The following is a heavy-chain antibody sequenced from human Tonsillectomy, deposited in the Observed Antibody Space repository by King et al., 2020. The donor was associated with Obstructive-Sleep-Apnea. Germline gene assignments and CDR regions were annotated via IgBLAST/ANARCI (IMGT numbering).Heavy chain of an antibody. Sequence: QLVQSGAEVKKPGASMKVSCKASGYTFTGSYIHWVRQAPGQGLEWMGWINPNSRGTNYAQKFQGRGTMTRDTSISTAYIELSRLRSDDTAVYYCARENTYGYFLDYWGQGTLVTVSS. CDR3: ARENTYGYFLDY. J-gene: IGHJ4*02. CDR1: GYTFTGSY. V-gene: IGHV1-2*02. CDR2: INPNSRGT. D-gene: IGHD5-18*01.